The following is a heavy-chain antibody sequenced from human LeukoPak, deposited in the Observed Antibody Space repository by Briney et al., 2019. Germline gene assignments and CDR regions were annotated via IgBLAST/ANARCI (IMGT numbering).Heavy chain of an antibody. V-gene: IGHV1-69*13. D-gene: IGHD5-18*01. CDR2: IMPLFGTA. J-gene: IGHJ4*02. CDR3: AFEGYNYGYN. Sequence: ASVKVSCKASGGTFSRNDISWVRQAPGQGLEWMGGIMPLFGTAKNAHKFQGRVTITADESTSTVYMELSSLRSDDTAIYYCAFEGYNYGYNWGQGTLVTVSS. CDR1: GGTFSRND.